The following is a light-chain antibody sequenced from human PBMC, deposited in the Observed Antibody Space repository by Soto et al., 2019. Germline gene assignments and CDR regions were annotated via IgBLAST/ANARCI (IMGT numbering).Light chain of an antibody. J-gene: IGKJ2*01. CDR3: QQHGGSPSYT. CDR2: GAS. CDR1: QSVSSNY. Sequence: EIVLTQSPGTLSLSPGERATLSCRASQSVSSNYLAWYQQKPGQAPRLVIYGASSRATGITDRFSGSGSGTDFTLTISRLEPEDFAVYYCQQHGGSPSYTFGQGTKLEIQ. V-gene: IGKV3-20*01.